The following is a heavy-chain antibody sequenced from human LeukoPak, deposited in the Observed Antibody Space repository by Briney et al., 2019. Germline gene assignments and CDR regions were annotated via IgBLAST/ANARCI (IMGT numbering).Heavy chain of an antibody. CDR1: GDSNNIYY. D-gene: IGHD1-14*01. CDR3: ATGTRLLDY. J-gene: IGHJ4*02. V-gene: IGHV4-59*01. Sequence: PSETLSLTCTVSGDSNNIYYWSWIRQPPGKGLEWIGHFYYSGSTNYSPSLKSRVTISVDTSKNQFSLKLTSVTAADTAVYFCATGTRLLDYWGQGTLVTVSS. CDR2: FYYSGST.